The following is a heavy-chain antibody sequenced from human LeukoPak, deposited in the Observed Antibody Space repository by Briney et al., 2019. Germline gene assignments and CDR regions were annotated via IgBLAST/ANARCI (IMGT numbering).Heavy chain of an antibody. D-gene: IGHD3-10*01. CDR1: GGSISSSSYY. V-gene: IGHV4-39*07. CDR2: IYYSGNA. CDR3: ARWVGSRASYFDY. Sequence: SETLSLTCTVSGGSISSSSYYWGWIRQPPGKGLEWIGSIYYSGNAYYNPALRVTIALDTSKNQLSLKMISVTAADTAVYYCARWVGSRASYFDYWGQGALVTVSS. J-gene: IGHJ4*02.